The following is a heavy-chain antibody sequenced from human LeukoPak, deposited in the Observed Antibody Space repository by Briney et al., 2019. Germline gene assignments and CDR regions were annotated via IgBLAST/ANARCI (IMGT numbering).Heavy chain of an antibody. CDR1: GFTFSSFT. J-gene: IGHJ6*03. V-gene: IGHV3-21*01. CDR3: ARDGWIDTAMVTIYYYYMDV. Sequence: GGSLRLSCAASGFTFSSFTMNWVRQAPGKGLEWVSSISGSGGSTYYADSVKGRFTISRDNAKNSLYLQMNSLRAEDTAVYYCARDGWIDTAMVTIYYYYMDVWGKGTTVTVSS. D-gene: IGHD5-18*01. CDR2: ISGSGGST.